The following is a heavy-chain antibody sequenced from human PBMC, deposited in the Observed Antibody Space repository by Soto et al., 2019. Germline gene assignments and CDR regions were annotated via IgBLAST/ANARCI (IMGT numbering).Heavy chain of an antibody. Sequence: QVQLQESGPGLVKPSETLSLTCTVSGGSISSYYWSWIRQPPGKGLEWIGYIYYSGSTNYNPSLKSRVTISVDTSKNQFSLKLSSVTAADTAVYYCARTNGRENYYDSSGYWYYFDYWGQGTLVTVSS. CDR2: IYYSGST. CDR1: GGSISSYY. CDR3: ARTNGRENYYDSSGYWYYFDY. J-gene: IGHJ4*02. D-gene: IGHD3-22*01. V-gene: IGHV4-59*01.